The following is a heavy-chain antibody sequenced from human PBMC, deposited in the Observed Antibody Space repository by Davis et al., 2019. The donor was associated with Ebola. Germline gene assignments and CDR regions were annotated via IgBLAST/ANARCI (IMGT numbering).Heavy chain of an antibody. Sequence: WGSLRLSCAASGFTVSSNYMSWVRQAPGKGLEWVSVIYSGGSTYYADSVKGRFTISRDNSKNTLYLQMNSLRAEDTAVYYCARGGDDYSNSFLFDYYYYGMDVWGKGTTVTVSS. J-gene: IGHJ6*04. CDR2: IYSGGST. V-gene: IGHV3-53*01. D-gene: IGHD4-11*01. CDR1: GFTVSSNY. CDR3: ARGGDDYSNSFLFDYYYYGMDV.